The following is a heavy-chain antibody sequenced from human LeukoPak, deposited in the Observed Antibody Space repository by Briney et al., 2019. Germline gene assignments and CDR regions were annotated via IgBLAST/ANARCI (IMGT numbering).Heavy chain of an antibody. CDR1: GFTFSSYS. J-gene: IGHJ4*02. CDR2: ISSSSSYI. V-gene: IGHV3-21*01. Sequence: PGGSLRLSCAASGFTFSSYSMNWVRQAPGKGLEWVSSISSSSSYIYYADSVKGRFTISRDNAKNSLYLRMNSLRAEDTAVYYCARDLPSPYYYDSSGYYTFDYWGQGTLVTVSS. CDR3: ARDLPSPYYYDSSGYYTFDY. D-gene: IGHD3-22*01.